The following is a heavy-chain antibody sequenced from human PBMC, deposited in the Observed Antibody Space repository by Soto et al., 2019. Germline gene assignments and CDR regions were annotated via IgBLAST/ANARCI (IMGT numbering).Heavy chain of an antibody. CDR1: GYTFTGYY. J-gene: IGHJ6*02. CDR3: ARDLRYCSSTSCYGAYYYYGMDV. CDR2: INPNSGGT. D-gene: IGHD2-2*01. V-gene: IGHV1-2*04. Sequence: ASVKVSCKASGYTFTGYYMHWVRQAPVQGLEWMGWINPNSGGTNYAQKFQGWVTMTRDTSISTAYMELSRLRSDDTAVYYCARDLRYCSSTSCYGAYYYYGMDVWGQGTTVTVSS.